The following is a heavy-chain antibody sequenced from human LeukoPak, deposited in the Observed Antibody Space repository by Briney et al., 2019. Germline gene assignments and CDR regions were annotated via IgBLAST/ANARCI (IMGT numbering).Heavy chain of an antibody. CDR2: MNPNSGNT. Sequence: ASVKVSCKASGYTFTSYDINWVRQATGQGLEWMGWMNPNSGNTGYARKFQGRVTMTRNTSISTAYMELSSLRSEDTAVYYCAREAGPGILWFRELSRRRDAFDIWGQGTMVTVSS. CDR1: GYTFTSYD. CDR3: AREAGPGILWFRELSRRRDAFDI. D-gene: IGHD3-10*01. V-gene: IGHV1-8*01. J-gene: IGHJ3*02.